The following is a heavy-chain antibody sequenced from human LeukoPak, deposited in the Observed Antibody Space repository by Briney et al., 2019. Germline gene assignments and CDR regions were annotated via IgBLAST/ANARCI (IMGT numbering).Heavy chain of an antibody. CDR3: ARDGSGYSDPVDY. CDR2: ISSSGSTI. V-gene: IGHV3-48*04. Sequence: PGGSLRLSCTASGFTFSSYAMSWVRQAPGKGLEWVSYISSSGSTIYYADSVKGRFTISRDNAKNSLYLQMNSLRAEDTAVYYCARDGSGYSDPVDYWGQGTLVTVSS. CDR1: GFTFSSYA. D-gene: IGHD3-22*01. J-gene: IGHJ4*02.